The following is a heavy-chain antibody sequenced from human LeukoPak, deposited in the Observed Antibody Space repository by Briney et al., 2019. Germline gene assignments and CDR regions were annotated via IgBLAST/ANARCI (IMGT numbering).Heavy chain of an antibody. CDR3: ARDLGIAVAGNWFDP. D-gene: IGHD6-19*01. Sequence: SVKVSCKAPGGTFSSYTISWVRQAPGQGLEWMGRIIPILGIANYAQRFQGRVTITADKSTSTAYMELSSLRSEDTAVYYCARDLGIAVAGNWFDPWGQGTLVTVSS. CDR2: IIPILGIA. J-gene: IGHJ5*02. V-gene: IGHV1-69*04. CDR1: GGTFSSYT.